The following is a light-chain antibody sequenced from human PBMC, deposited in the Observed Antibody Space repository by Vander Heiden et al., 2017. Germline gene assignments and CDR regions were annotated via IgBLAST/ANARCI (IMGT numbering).Light chain of an antibody. J-gene: IGLJ1*01. CDR2: DVS. CDR1: SSDVGGYNY. V-gene: IGLV2-14*01. CDR3: SSYTSSSTYV. Sequence: QSALTPPASVSGSPGSSITISCTGTSSDVGGYNYVSWYQQHPGKAPKLMIYDVSNRPSGVSNRFSGSKSGNTASLTISGLQAEDEADYYCSSYTSSSTYVFGTGTKVTVL.